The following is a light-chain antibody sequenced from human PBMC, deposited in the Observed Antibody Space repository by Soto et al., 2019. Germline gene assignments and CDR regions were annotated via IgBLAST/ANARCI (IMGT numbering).Light chain of an antibody. CDR2: GAS. Sequence: EIILTQSPDTQSLSPGERATLSCRASQTVSSNYLAWYQQKPGQAPRLLIYGASNRATGIPDRFSGSGSGTDFTLTISRLEPEDFAVYYCQQYGSSGTFGQGTKVDI. CDR3: QQYGSSGT. CDR1: QTVSSNY. J-gene: IGKJ1*01. V-gene: IGKV3-20*01.